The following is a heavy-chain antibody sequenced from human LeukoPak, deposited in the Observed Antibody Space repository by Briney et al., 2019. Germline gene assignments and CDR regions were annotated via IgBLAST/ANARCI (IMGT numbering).Heavy chain of an antibody. D-gene: IGHD3-22*01. CDR3: ARGLSSGYYPIFDY. CDR1: GYTFSDYY. J-gene: IGHJ4*02. V-gene: IGHV1-2*02. CDR2: INPDSGGT. Sequence: ASVKVSCRASGYTFSDYYMHWVRQAPGQGLEWMGWINPDSGGTKYAQKFQDRVTMTSDTSISTAYMELSRLRSDDTAVYYCARGLSSGYYPIFDYWGQGTLVTVSS.